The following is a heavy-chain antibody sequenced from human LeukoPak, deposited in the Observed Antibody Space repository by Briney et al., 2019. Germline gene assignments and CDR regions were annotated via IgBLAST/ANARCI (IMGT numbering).Heavy chain of an antibody. Sequence: GGSLRLSCAASGFTFDDYAMHWVRQAPGKGLEWVSLISGDGGSTYYADSVKGRFTISRDNSKNSLYLQMNSLRTEDTALYYSAKDTTVATTPSPYWGQGTLVTVSS. D-gene: IGHD5-24*01. CDR2: ISGDGGST. J-gene: IGHJ4*02. CDR3: AKDTTVATTPSPY. V-gene: IGHV3-43*02. CDR1: GFTFDDYA.